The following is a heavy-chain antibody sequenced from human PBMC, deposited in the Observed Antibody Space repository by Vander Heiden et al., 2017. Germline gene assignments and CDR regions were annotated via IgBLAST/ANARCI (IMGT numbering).Heavy chain of an antibody. Sequence: QVQLVHSGAAVKTPGAPVKVSCTASGYPFTGYYMHGDRQAPGQGVGWMGGINPNRGGTNYEQKFQGRVTMTRDTSISTAYMELSRLRADDTAVYYCARGPIGQWLSFDYWGQGTLVTVSS. D-gene: IGHD6-19*01. CDR2: INPNRGGT. CDR3: ARGPIGQWLSFDY. J-gene: IGHJ4*02. CDR1: GYPFTGYY. V-gene: IGHV1-2*02.